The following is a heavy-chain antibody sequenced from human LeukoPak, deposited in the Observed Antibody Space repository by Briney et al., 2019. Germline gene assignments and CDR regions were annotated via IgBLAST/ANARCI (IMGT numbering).Heavy chain of an antibody. CDR1: GFTFSSYW. Sequence: PGGSLRLSCAASGFTFSSYWMSWVRQAPGKGLEWVANINEDGSEKHYVDSVKGRFTISRDNAKNSLYLQMNSLRAEDTAEYYCARGSIAVPGTGYWGQGTLVTVSS. CDR2: INEDGSEK. V-gene: IGHV3-7*04. CDR3: ARGSIAVPGTGY. J-gene: IGHJ4*02. D-gene: IGHD6-19*01.